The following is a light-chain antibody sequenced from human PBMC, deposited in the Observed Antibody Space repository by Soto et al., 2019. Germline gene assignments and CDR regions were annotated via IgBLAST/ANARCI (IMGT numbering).Light chain of an antibody. CDR1: SSDIGNYDF. V-gene: IGLV2-14*01. CDR3: AAWDDILNGYV. J-gene: IGLJ1*01. Sequence: QSALTQPASVSGSPGQSITISCTGTSSDIGNYDFVSWYQQVPGTAPKAMIYEVSSRPSGVSNRFSGSKSGTSASLVIRGLQSEDEADYYCAAWDDILNGYVFGGGTKVTVL. CDR2: EVS.